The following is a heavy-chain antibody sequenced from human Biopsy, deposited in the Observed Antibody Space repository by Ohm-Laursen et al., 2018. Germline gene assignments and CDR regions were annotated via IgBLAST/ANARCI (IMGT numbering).Heavy chain of an antibody. J-gene: IGHJ4*02. CDR1: GFTLSDG. D-gene: IGHD3-3*01. CDR2: ISHDGRSR. CDR3: TNSYYDFWTGYLNFDN. Sequence: SLRLSCSATGFTLSDGMTWVRQAPGKGLEWMAVISHDGRSRFYVDSVKGRFTISRDNSNNTLYLQMNSLRAEDTAVYYCTNSYYDFWTGYLNFDNGGQGTLVTVS. V-gene: IGHV3-30*18.